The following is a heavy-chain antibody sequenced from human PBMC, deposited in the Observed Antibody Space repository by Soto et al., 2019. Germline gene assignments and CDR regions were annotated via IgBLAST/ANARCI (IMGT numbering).Heavy chain of an antibody. D-gene: IGHD2-21*02. V-gene: IGHV3-30*04. CDR3: ARVATVMTYDF. Sequence: GGSLRLSCAASGFSLSTNTMHWVRQVPGKGLEWVASISNDGRRKYYADSVKGRFTISIDTANNLLYLEMNSLRAEDTSLYYCARVATVMTYDFWGQGTQVTVSS. CDR2: ISNDGRRK. CDR1: GFSLSTNT. J-gene: IGHJ4*02.